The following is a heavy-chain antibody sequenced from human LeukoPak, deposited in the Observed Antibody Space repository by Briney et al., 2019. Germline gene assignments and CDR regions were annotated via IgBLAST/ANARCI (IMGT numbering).Heavy chain of an antibody. J-gene: IGHJ3*02. Sequence: GGSLRLSRAASGFTFSSYSMNWVRQAPGKGLEWVSSISSSSSYIYYADSVKGRFTISRDNAKNSLYLQMNSLRAEDTAVYYCARVGLYSSGWYGAFDIWGQGTMVTVSS. V-gene: IGHV3-21*01. CDR3: ARVGLYSSGWYGAFDI. CDR1: GFTFSSYS. CDR2: ISSSSSYI. D-gene: IGHD6-19*01.